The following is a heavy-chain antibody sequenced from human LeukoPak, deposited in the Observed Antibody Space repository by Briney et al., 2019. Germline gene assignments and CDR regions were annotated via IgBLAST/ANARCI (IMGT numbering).Heavy chain of an antibody. D-gene: IGHD4-17*01. Sequence: GGSLRLSCAASGFTFSGYGMHWVRQAPGKGLEWVAAIWYDGSNKYHADSVKGRFTISRDNSKNTLYLQMNSLRAEDTAVYYCARDHGWSASLKHSDYWGQGTLVTVSS. CDR1: GFTFSGYG. V-gene: IGHV3-33*01. CDR2: IWYDGSNK. J-gene: IGHJ4*02. CDR3: ARDHGWSASLKHSDY.